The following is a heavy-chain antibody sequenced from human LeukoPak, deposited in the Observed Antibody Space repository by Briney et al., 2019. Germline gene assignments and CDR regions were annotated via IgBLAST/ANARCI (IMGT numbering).Heavy chain of an antibody. D-gene: IGHD2-2*01. CDR2: ISGSSIST. Sequence: GGSLRLSCAVSGFTFNNYAMSWVRQAPGKGLEWVSVISGSSISTYYADSVKGRFTISRDNSKNTLYLQMNSLRAEDTAVYYCAKDGAVPAAAFDYWGQGTLVTVSS. CDR1: GFTFNNYA. J-gene: IGHJ4*02. V-gene: IGHV3-23*01. CDR3: AKDGAVPAAAFDY.